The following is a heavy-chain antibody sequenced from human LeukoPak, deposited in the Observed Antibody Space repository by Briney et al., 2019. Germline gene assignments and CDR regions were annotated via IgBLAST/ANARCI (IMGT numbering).Heavy chain of an antibody. CDR2: IIPIFGTA. D-gene: IGHD2-8*01. CDR1: GGTFSSYA. CDR3: AIAPYCTNGVCALYYYYYYMDV. Sequence: SVKVSCKAAGGTFSSYAISWVRQAPGQGLEWMGGIIPIFGTANYAQKFQGRVTITADESTSTAYMELSSLRSEDTAVYYCAIAPYCTNGVCALYYYYYYMDVWGKGTTVTVSS. V-gene: IGHV1-69*01. J-gene: IGHJ6*03.